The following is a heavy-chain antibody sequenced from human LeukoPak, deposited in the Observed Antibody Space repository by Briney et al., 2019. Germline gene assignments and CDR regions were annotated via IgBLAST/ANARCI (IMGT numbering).Heavy chain of an antibody. CDR1: GGSISSSTYY. Sequence: SETLSLTCTVSGGSISSSTYYWGWIRQPPGKGLEWIGSIYYTGSTYYNPSLKSRVTISVDTSKNQFSLKLNSVTAADTAVYYCARRGDLGRAFDVWGQGTMVTVSS. CDR3: ARRGDLGRAFDV. D-gene: IGHD2-21*02. V-gene: IGHV4-39*01. J-gene: IGHJ3*01. CDR2: IYYTGST.